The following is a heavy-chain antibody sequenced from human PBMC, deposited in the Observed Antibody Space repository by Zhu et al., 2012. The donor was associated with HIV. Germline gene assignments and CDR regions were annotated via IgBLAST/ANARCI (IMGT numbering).Heavy chain of an antibody. CDR2: INPNSGGT. CDR3: ARGSYYYDSSGYYTPIYYGMDV. Sequence: QVQLVQSGAEVKKPGASVKVSCKASGYTFTGYYMHWVRQAPGQGLEWMGWINPNSGGTNYAQKFQGRVTMTRDTSISTAYMELSRLRSDDTAVYYCARGSYYYDSSGYYTPIYYGMDVWAKGPRSPSP. J-gene: IGHJ6*02. V-gene: IGHV1-2*02. D-gene: IGHD3-22*01. CDR1: GYTFTGYY.